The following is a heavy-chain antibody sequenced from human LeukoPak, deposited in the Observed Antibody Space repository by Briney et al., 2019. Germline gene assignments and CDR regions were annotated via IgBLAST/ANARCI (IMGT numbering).Heavy chain of an antibody. D-gene: IGHD2-2*01. J-gene: IGHJ4*02. CDR2: ISSSSSYI. Sequence: PGGSLRLSCAASGFTFSSYGMNWVRQAPGKGLEWVSSISSSSSYIYYADSVKGRFTISRDNAKNSLYLQMNSLRAEDTAVYYCARDSSEYQLDEYYFDYWGQGTLVTVSS. CDR3: ARDSSEYQLDEYYFDY. CDR1: GFTFSSYG. V-gene: IGHV3-21*01.